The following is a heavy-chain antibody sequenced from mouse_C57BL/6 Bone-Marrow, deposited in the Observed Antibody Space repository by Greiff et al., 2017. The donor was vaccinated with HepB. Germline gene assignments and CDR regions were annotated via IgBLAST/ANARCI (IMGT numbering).Heavy chain of an antibody. J-gene: IGHJ2*01. CDR2: INPNNGGT. V-gene: IGHV1-26*01. D-gene: IGHD1-1*01. CDR3: AREATVVAPHPFDY. CDR1: GYTFTDYY. Sequence: EVQLQQSGPELVKPGASVKISCKASGYTFTDYYMNWVKQSHGKSLEWIGDINPNNGGTSYNQKFKGKATLTVDKSSSTAYMELRSLTSEDSAVYYCAREATVVAPHPFDYWGQGTTLTVSS.